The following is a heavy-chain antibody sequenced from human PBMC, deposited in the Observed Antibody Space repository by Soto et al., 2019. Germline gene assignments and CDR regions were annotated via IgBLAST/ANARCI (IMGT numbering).Heavy chain of an antibody. V-gene: IGHV3-23*01. CDR3: AKSNSQYFDY. D-gene: IGHD7-27*01. CDR2: ISGSGGST. Sequence: GAPRISCAASGFTFFSYAMGWVRQAPGKGLEWVSAISGSGGSTYYADSVKGRFTISRDNSKNTLYLQMNSLRAEDTAVYYCAKSNSQYFDYWGQGTLVTVSS. CDR1: GFTFFSYA. J-gene: IGHJ4*02.